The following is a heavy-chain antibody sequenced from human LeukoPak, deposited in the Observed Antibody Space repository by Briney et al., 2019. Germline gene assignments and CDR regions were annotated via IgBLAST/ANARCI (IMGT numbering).Heavy chain of an antibody. CDR2: ISWNSGSI. J-gene: IGHJ4*02. D-gene: IGHD2-15*01. CDR3: AKGGLVVVAAEYLDY. Sequence: GGSLRLSCAASGFTFDDYAMHWVRQAPGKGLEWVSGISWNSGSIGYADSVKGRFTISRDNAKNSLYLQMNSLRAEDTALYYCAKGGLVVVAAEYLDYWGQGTLVTVSS. V-gene: IGHV3-9*01. CDR1: GFTFDDYA.